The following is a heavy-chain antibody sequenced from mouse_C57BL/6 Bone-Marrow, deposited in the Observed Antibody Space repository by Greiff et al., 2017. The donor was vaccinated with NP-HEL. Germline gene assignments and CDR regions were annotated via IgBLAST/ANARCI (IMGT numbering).Heavy chain of an antibody. CDR3: ARVSWYFDV. V-gene: IGHV1-4*01. Sequence: QVQLQQSGAELARPGASVKMSCKASGYTFTSYTMHWVKQRPGQGLEWIGYINPSSGYTKYNQKFKDKATLTADKSSSTAYMQMSSLPSEDSAVYYCARVSWYFDVWGTGTTVTVSS. J-gene: IGHJ1*03. CDR1: GYTFTSYT. CDR2: INPSSGYT.